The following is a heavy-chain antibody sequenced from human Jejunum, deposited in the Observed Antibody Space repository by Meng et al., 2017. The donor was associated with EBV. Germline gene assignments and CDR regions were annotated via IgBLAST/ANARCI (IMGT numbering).Heavy chain of an antibody. D-gene: IGHD3-16*01. V-gene: IGHV3-30-3*01. CDR3: TREWGADY. CDR2: ISNDGNNK. CDR1: GFTFSGHA. J-gene: IGHJ4*02. Sequence: VQWGGSGGGVVQPGMSLRVSCAARGFTFSGHAMQWVRQAPGKGLKWVALISNDGNNKYYADSVKGRFTISRDNSKNTLYLQMNSLRVDDTALYYCTREWGADYWGQGTLVTVSS.